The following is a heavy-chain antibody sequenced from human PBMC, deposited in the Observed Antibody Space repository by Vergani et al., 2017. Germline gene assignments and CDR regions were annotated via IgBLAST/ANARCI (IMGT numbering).Heavy chain of an antibody. CDR2: IYYSGST. J-gene: IGHJ4*02. V-gene: IGHV4-34*11. Sequence: QVQLQQWGAGLLKPSETLSLTCAVYGGSFSGYYWSWIRQPPGKGLEWIGYIYYSGSTNYNPSLKSRVTISVDTSKNQFSLKLSSVTAADTAVYYCARGGSRARGYFDYWGQGTLVTVSS. CDR1: GGSFSGYY. CDR3: ARGGSRARGYFDY.